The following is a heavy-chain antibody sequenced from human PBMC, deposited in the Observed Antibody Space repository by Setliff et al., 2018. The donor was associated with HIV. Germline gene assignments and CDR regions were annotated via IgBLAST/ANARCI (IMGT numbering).Heavy chain of an antibody. CDR3: AKRTSVGSLV. J-gene: IGHJ4*01. D-gene: IGHD3-10*01. CDR2: ISGSGSST. CDR1: GFTFSSYA. V-gene: IGHV3-23*01. Sequence: GGSLRLSCAASGFTFSSYAMSWVRQAPGKGLEWVSGISGSGSSTYYADSVKGRFTMSRDNSKNTLYLQMNSLRAEDTALYYCAKRTSVGSLVWGQGTLVTVSS.